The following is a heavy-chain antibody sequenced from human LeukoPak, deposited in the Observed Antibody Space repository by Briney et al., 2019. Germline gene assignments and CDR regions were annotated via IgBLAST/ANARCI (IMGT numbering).Heavy chain of an antibody. V-gene: IGHV4-39*01. CDR2: IYYSGST. D-gene: IGHD2-21*02. Sequence: PSETLSLTCTVSGGSMSSSGYYWGWIRQPPGKGLEWIGSIYYSGSTYYNPSLKSRVTISVDTSKNQFSLKLSSVTAADTAVYYCARPSSAYCGSGCYQRVIFDFWGQGIPVTVSS. CDR3: ARPSSAYCGSGCYQRVIFDF. J-gene: IGHJ4*02. CDR1: GGSMSSSGYY.